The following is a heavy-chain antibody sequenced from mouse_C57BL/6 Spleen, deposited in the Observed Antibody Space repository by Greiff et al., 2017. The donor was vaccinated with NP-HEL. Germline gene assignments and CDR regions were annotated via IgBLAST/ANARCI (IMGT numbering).Heavy chain of an antibody. CDR2: INPNNGGT. V-gene: IGHV1-18*01. J-gene: IGHJ4*01. Sequence: EVQLQQSGPELVKPGASVKIPCKASGYTFTDYNMDWVKQSHGKSLEWIGDINPNNGGTIYNQKFKGKATLTVDKSSSTAYMELRSLTSEDTAVYYCARGYGYDGDDYAMDYWGQGTSVTVSS. CDR1: GYTFTDYN. D-gene: IGHD2-2*01. CDR3: ARGYGYDGDDYAMDY.